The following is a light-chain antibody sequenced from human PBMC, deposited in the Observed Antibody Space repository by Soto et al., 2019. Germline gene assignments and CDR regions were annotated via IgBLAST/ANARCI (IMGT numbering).Light chain of an antibody. CDR1: SSNIGSNP. J-gene: IGLJ3*02. V-gene: IGLV1-44*01. CDR2: SNN. Sequence: QSVLTQPPSASGTPGQRVTISCPGSSSNIGSNPVNWYHQLPGTAPKLLIYSNNQRPSGVPDRFSGSKSGTSASLAISGLQSEDEAGYYCAAWDDSLNGWVFGGGTQLTVL. CDR3: AAWDDSLNGWV.